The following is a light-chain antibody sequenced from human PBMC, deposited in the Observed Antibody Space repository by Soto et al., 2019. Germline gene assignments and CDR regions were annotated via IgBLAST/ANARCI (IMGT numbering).Light chain of an antibody. V-gene: IGKV1-27*01. CDR2: SAS. Sequence: IQMTQSPSSLSASVGDRVIITCRARQGSGTSLAWYQQNAGRVPKLLMHSASTLLSGVPSRFSGSGSGTDFTLTISSLQPEDVATYYCQKYDSAPWTFGQGTKVEIK. CDR3: QKYDSAPWT. J-gene: IGKJ1*01. CDR1: QGSGTS.